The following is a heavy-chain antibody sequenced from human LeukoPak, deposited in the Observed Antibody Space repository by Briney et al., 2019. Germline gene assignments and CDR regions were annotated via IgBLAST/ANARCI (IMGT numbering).Heavy chain of an antibody. CDR1: GFTFSSYS. Sequence: GGSLRLSCAASGFTFSSYSMSWVRQAPGKGLEWVSTINDSGDRTYYADSVKGRFTISRDNSENMLYLQMSSLRAEDTAIYYCAKDGSGFHGYFEYWGQGTLATVSS. V-gene: IGHV3-23*01. J-gene: IGHJ4*02. CDR3: AKDGSGFHGYFEY. CDR2: INDSGDRT. D-gene: IGHD3-22*01.